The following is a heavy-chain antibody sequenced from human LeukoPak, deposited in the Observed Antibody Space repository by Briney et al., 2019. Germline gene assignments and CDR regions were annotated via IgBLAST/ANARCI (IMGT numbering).Heavy chain of an antibody. CDR1: GFTFSTYA. CDR3: ATEFYFATAV. Sequence: PGGSLRLSCAASGFTFSTYAMSWVRQAPGKGLEWVSAISGGGGTTHYADSVKGRFTISRDNSKNTLYLQMDSLRAEDTAVYYCATEFYFATAVWGQGTTVTVSS. D-gene: IGHD2-15*01. CDR2: ISGGGGTT. J-gene: IGHJ6*02. V-gene: IGHV3-23*01.